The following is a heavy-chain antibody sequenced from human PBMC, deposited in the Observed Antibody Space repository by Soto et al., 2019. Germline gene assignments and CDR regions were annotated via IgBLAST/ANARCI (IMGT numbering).Heavy chain of an antibody. CDR1: GGSFSTYV. J-gene: IGHJ4*02. D-gene: IGHD3-10*01. V-gene: IGHV1-69*12. CDR2: ITPMFETA. CDR3: ARGRLGVNGFDY. Sequence: QVQLVQSGAQVKKPGSSVRVSCKASGGSFSTYVNTWVRQAPGQGLEWMGGITPMFETAIYAQKFQGRVKLSADESTTTAYMELSTLTSEDTAVYYCARGRLGVNGFDYWGQGTLVTVSS.